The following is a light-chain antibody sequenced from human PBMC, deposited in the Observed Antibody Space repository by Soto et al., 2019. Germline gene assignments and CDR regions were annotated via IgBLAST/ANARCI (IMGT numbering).Light chain of an antibody. V-gene: IGKV4-1*01. CDR3: QQYYSTPWT. J-gene: IGKJ1*01. Sequence: DIWLTQSPASVAVSLGERATINCKSSQSVLFSINQKNYLAWYHQKPGQPPKLLIYWASIRESGVPTRFGGSGSGTEFTLTINSLQAEDVAVYYCQQYYSTPWTFGQGTKVDIK. CDR2: WAS. CDR1: QSVLFSINQKNY.